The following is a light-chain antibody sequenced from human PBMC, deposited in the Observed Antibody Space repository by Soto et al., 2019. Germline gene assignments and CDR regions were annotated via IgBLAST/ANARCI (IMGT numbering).Light chain of an antibody. V-gene: IGKV3-11*01. CDR2: DAS. J-gene: IGKJ1*01. CDR1: QSVNRY. Sequence: EIGLTQAPATLSLAPVERATLPFWACQSVNRYLVWSQQNPGQAPRLLMYDASKRATGIPDRFSGSGPGTEFTLTISSLQPDHFATFFCQQYKTFWTVGQGTKVDIK. CDR3: QQYKTFWT.